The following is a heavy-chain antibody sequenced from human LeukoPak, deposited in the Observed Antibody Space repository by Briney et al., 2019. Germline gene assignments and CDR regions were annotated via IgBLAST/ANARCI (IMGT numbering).Heavy chain of an antibody. CDR3: ARASGFGRPFGY. Sequence: GSLRLSCAASGFTFSDYYMTWIRQPPGKGLEWIGYIYYSGSTNYNPSLKSRVTISVDTSKNQFSLKLSSVTAADTAVYYCARASGFGRPFGYWGQGTLVTVSS. V-gene: IGHV4-59*01. CDR2: IYYSGST. CDR1: GFTFSDYY. D-gene: IGHD3-10*01. J-gene: IGHJ4*02.